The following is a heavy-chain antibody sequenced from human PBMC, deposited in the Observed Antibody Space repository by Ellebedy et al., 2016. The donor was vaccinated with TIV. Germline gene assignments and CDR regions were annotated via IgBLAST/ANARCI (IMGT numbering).Heavy chain of an antibody. Sequence: PGGSLRLSCVASGFTFSRYWMSWVRQAPGKGLEWVAGLNANGVVIAYADSVKGRSTISRDNSKNTLYLQMNSLRPEDTAVYYCASSRYHYYVGNTIFAYWGQGTLVTVSS. CDR2: LNANGVVI. D-gene: IGHD3-10*02. V-gene: IGHV3-23*01. J-gene: IGHJ4*02. CDR3: ASSRYHYYVGNTIFAY. CDR1: GFTFSRYW.